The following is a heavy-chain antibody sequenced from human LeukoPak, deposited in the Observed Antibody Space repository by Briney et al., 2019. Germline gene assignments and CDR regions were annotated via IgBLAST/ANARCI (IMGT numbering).Heavy chain of an antibody. D-gene: IGHD6-19*01. Sequence: ASVKVSCKASGYTFTSYDINWVRQATGQGLEWMGWMNPNSGNTGYAQKFQGRVTITRSTSISTAYMELSSLRSEDTAVYYCARGLRLARAYYFDYWGQETLVTVSS. V-gene: IGHV1-8*03. CDR1: GYTFTSYD. CDR2: MNPNSGNT. CDR3: ARGLRLARAYYFDY. J-gene: IGHJ4*02.